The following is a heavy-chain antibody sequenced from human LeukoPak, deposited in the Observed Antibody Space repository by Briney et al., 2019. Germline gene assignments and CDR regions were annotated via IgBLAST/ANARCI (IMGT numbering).Heavy chain of an antibody. D-gene: IGHD6-19*01. CDR1: GFXFSSYA. V-gene: IGHV3-30-3*01. CDR2: ISYDGSNK. CDR3: ARSDDESYSSGWYWFDP. J-gene: IGHJ5*02. Sequence: GRSLRLSCGASGFXFSSYAIHWVRQAPGKGLEWVAVISYDGSNKYYADSVKGRFTISRDNSKNTLYLQMNSLRAEDTAVYYCARSDDESYSSGWYWFDPWGQGTLVTVSS.